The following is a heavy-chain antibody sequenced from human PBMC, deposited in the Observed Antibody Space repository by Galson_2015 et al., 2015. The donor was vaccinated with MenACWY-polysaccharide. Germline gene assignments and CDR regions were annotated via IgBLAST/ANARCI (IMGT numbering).Heavy chain of an antibody. Sequence: SLRLSCATSGFTFSDSTMHWVRQASGKGLEWVGRIKSKTNRYATAYAALVKGRFTISRDDSKNTAYLQMNSLKTEDTAVYYCTRGGDSDYWGQGTLVTVSS. V-gene: IGHV3-73*01. CDR3: TRGGDSDY. CDR1: GFTFSDST. D-gene: IGHD2-21*02. J-gene: IGHJ4*02. CDR2: IKSKTNRYAT.